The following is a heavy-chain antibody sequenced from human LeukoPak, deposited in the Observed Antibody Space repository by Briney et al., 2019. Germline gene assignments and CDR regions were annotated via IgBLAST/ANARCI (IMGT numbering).Heavy chain of an antibody. CDR1: GFTVSSNY. Sequence: TGGSLRLSCAASGFTVSSNYMSWVRQAPGKGLEWVSVIYSGGSTYYADSVKGRFTISRDNSKNTLYLQMNSLRAEDTAVYYCAKDPAEEWELLAPDYWGQGTLVTVSS. CDR3: AKDPAEEWELLAPDY. CDR2: IYSGGST. D-gene: IGHD1-26*01. V-gene: IGHV3-53*01. J-gene: IGHJ4*02.